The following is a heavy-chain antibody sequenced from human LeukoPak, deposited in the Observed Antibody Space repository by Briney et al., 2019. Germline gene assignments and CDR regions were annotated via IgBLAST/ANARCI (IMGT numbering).Heavy chain of an antibody. CDR3: AREIPRLDYFDY. CDR1: GFTFSSYA. J-gene: IGHJ4*02. CDR2: ISYDGSNK. V-gene: IGHV3-30*04. Sequence: GGSLRLSCAASGFTFSSYAMHWVRQAPGKGLEWVAVISYDGSNKYYADSVKGRFTISRDNAKNTLYLQMNSLRAEDTAAYYCAREIPRLDYFDYWGQGTLVTVSS. D-gene: IGHD6-19*01.